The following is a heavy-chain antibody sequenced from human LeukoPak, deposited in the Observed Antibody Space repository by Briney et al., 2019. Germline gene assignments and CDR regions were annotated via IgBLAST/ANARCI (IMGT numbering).Heavy chain of an antibody. Sequence: SVKVSCKASGGTFSSYAISWVRQAPGQGLEWMGRIIPIFGTANYAQKLQGRVTITTDESTSTAYMELSSLRSEDTAAYYCARATYYYDSSGYYFSAPLFDYWGQGTLVTVSS. J-gene: IGHJ4*02. CDR3: ARATYYYDSSGYYFSAPLFDY. CDR1: GGTFSSYA. CDR2: IIPIFGTA. V-gene: IGHV1-69*05. D-gene: IGHD3-22*01.